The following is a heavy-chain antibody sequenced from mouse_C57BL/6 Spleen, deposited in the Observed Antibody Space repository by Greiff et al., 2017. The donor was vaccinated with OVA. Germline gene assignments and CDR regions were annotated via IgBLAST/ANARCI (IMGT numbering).Heavy chain of an antibody. CDR1: GFSLTSYG. D-gene: IGHD2-4*01. V-gene: IGHV2-6*03. CDR3: ARFYYDYDGAWFAY. CDR2: IWSDGST. Sequence: VQLQESGPGLVAPSQSLSITCTVSGFSLTSYGVNWVRQPPGKGLEWLVVIWSDGSTTYNSALKSRLSIIKYNSKSQVFLKMNSLQTDDTAMYYCARFYYDYDGAWFAYWGQGTLVTVSA. J-gene: IGHJ3*01.